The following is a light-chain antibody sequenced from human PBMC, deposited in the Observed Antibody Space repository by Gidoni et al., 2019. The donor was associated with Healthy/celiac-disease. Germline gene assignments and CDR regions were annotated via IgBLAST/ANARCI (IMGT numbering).Light chain of an antibody. CDR1: QDISNY. V-gene: IGKV1-33*01. CDR3: QQYDNLPIT. CDR2: AAS. J-gene: IGKJ5*01. Sequence: DIQMTQSPSSLSASVGDRVTITCQASQDISNYLNWYQQQPGKAPKLLIYAASNLETGVPSRFSGSGSGTDFTFTISSLQPEDIATYYCQQYDNLPITFXQXTRLEIK.